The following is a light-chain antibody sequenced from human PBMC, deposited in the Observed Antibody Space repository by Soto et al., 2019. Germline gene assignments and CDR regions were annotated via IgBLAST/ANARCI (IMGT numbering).Light chain of an antibody. CDR3: CSYAGSSLYV. J-gene: IGLJ1*01. V-gene: IGLV2-23*02. CDR2: EVS. CDR1: SSDVGSYNL. Sequence: QSVLTQPASVSGSPGQSITISFTGTSSDVGSYNLVSWYQQHPGKAPKLMIYEVSKRPSGVSNRFSGSKSGNTASLTISGLQAEDEADYYCCSYAGSSLYVFGTGTKVTVL.